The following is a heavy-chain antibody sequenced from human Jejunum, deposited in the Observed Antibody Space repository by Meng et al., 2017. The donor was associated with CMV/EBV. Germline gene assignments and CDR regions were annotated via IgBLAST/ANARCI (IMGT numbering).Heavy chain of an antibody. Sequence: FSVSSNYMSWVRQAPGKGLELVSSVYSGGSIDYVGSVKGRFTISRDRSKNMVYLQMNSLRVEDTAVYYCARGGRTLWGGGTAFDIWGQGTTVTVSS. CDR3: ARGGRTLWGGGTAFDI. D-gene: IGHD2-15*01. CDR1: FSVSSNY. CDR2: VYSGGSI. J-gene: IGHJ3*02. V-gene: IGHV3-53*01.